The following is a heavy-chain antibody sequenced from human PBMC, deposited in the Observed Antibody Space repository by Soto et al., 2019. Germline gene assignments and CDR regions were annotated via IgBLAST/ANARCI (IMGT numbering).Heavy chain of an antibody. D-gene: IGHD4-17*01. V-gene: IGHV1-69*01. CDR3: ARPTMTTVSPPHAFDI. Sequence: QVQLVQSGAEVKKPGSSVKVSCKASGGTFSSYAISWVRQAPGRGLEWMGGIIPIFGTANYAQKFQGRVTITADESTSTAYMELSSLRSEDTAVYYCARPTMTTVSPPHAFDIWGQGTMVTVSS. CDR1: GGTFSSYA. CDR2: IIPIFGTA. J-gene: IGHJ3*02.